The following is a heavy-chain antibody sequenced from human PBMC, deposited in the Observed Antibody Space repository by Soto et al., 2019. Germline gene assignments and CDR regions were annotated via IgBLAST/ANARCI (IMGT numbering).Heavy chain of an antibody. CDR1: GFTFSSYW. J-gene: IGHJ4*02. Sequence: GGSLRLSCAASGFTFSSYWMSWVRQAPGKGLEWVANIKQDGSEKYYVDSVKGRFTISRDNAKNSLYLQMNSLRAEDTAVYYCARDGSSITMVRGAPYFDYWGQGTLVTVSS. V-gene: IGHV3-7*01. D-gene: IGHD3-10*01. CDR3: ARDGSSITMVRGAPYFDY. CDR2: IKQDGSEK.